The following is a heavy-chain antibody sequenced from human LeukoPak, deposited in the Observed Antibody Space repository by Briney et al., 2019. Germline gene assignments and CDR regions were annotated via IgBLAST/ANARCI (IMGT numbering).Heavy chain of an antibody. CDR3: VIDNLDQSGWLGYFQH. Sequence: GGSLRLSCATSGFIFSKAWMRWVRQAPGKGLEWVGRIKSETDGGTTDYAAPVKGRFTISRDDSKNTLYLQMNSLKTEDTAVYYCVIDNLDQSGWLGYFQHWGQGTLVTVSS. J-gene: IGHJ1*01. CDR1: GFIFSKAW. V-gene: IGHV3-15*01. D-gene: IGHD6-19*01. CDR2: IKSETDGGTT.